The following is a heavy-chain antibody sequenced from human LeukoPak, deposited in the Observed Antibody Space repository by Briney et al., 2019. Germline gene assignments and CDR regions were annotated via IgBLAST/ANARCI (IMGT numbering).Heavy chain of an antibody. D-gene: IGHD3-16*01. Sequence: GGSLRLSCAASGFSFSDYYMSWIRQAPGKGLEWISYISSSGRSTFYADSVKGRFTISRDNAKNSLSLQMHSLRAEDTAVYYCTRPYYDDSPTDWGQGTLVTVSS. V-gene: IGHV3-11*04. CDR2: ISSSGRST. CDR1: GFSFSDYY. J-gene: IGHJ4*02. CDR3: TRPYYDDSPTD.